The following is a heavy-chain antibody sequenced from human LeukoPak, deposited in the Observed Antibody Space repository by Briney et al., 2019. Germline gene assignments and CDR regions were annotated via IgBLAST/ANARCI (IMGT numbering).Heavy chain of an antibody. CDR3: ARWGGHCTSGLCYYFDC. J-gene: IGHJ4*02. D-gene: IGHD2-8*01. Sequence: ASVEVSCKASEYTFTGYYLHWVRQAPGQGLEWMGWINPHSGDTDYAQKFQGRVTMTRDTSISTAYMELSRLRSDDTAVYYCARWGGHCTSGLCYYFDCWGQGTLVTVSS. CDR2: INPHSGDT. CDR1: EYTFTGYY. V-gene: IGHV1-2*02.